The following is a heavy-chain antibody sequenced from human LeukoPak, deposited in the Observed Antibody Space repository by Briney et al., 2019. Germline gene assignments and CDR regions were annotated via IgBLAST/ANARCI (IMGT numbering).Heavy chain of an antibody. V-gene: IGHV3-30*18. D-gene: IGHD1-26*01. Sequence: PGGSLRLSCAASGFTFSNYGMHWARQAPGKGLEWVAVISYDGSNKYYADSVKGRFTISRDNSKNTLYLQMNSLRAEDTAVYYCAKEPSGSYYYYYYGMDVWGQGTTVTVSS. CDR3: AKEPSGSYYYYYYGMDV. J-gene: IGHJ6*02. CDR1: GFTFSNYG. CDR2: ISYDGSNK.